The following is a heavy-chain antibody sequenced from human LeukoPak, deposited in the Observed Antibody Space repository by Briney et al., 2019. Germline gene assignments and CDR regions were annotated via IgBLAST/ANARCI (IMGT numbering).Heavy chain of an antibody. V-gene: IGHV1-18*01. J-gene: IGHJ4*02. CDR1: GYTFTSYG. CDR2: ISAYNGNT. Sequence: ASVKVSCKASGYTFTSYGTSWVRQAPGQGLEWMGWISAYNGNTNYAQKLQGRVTMTTDTSTSTAYMELRSLRSDDTAVYYCARDSNIVVVPAANDYWGQGTLVTVSS. D-gene: IGHD2-2*01. CDR3: ARDSNIVVVPAANDY.